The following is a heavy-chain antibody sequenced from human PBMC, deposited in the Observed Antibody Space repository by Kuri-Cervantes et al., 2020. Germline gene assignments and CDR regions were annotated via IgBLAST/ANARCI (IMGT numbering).Heavy chain of an antibody. J-gene: IGHJ6*03. V-gene: IGHV2-70*04. CDR2: IDWDDDE. CDR3: ARITMIRGVNSYYYYMDV. CDR1: GFSLTTSGLR. Sequence: SGPTLVKPTQTLTLTCTLSGFSLTTSGLRMSWIRQPPGKALEWLARIDWDDDEFYSTSLKTRLTISKVTSKNQVVLTMINMDPVDTATYYCARITMIRGVNSYYYYMDVWGKGTTVTVSS. D-gene: IGHD3-10*01.